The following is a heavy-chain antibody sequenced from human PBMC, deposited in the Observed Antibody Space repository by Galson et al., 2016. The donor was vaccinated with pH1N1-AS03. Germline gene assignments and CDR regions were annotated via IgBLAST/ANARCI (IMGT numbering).Heavy chain of an antibody. CDR3: ARSSYDILTNPLY. CDR1: GFTFSDYY. Sequence: SLRLSCAASGFTFSDYYMSWIRQTPGKGLEWVSYISGSGATIYYADSVKGRFSISRDSAKNSLFLQMNSLRVEDTAVYSCARSSYDILTNPLYWGQGVPVTVSS. D-gene: IGHD3-9*01. V-gene: IGHV3-11*01. J-gene: IGHJ4*02. CDR2: ISGSGATI.